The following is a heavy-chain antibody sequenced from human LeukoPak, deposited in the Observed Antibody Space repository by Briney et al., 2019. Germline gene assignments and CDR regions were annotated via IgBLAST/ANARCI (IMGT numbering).Heavy chain of an antibody. CDR1: GFTFSSYG. D-gene: IGHD6-13*01. CDR3: ASDAVSPWYIDAFDI. Sequence: PGGTLRLSCAASGFTFSSYGMSWVRQAPGKGLEWVSAISGSGGSTYYTDSVKGRFTISRDNSKNTLYLQMNSLRAEDTAVYYCASDAVSPWYIDAFDIWGQGTMVTVSS. V-gene: IGHV3-23*01. J-gene: IGHJ3*02. CDR2: ISGSGGST.